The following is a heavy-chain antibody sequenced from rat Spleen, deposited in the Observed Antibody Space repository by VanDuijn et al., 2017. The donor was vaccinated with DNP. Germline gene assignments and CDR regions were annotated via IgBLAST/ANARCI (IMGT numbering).Heavy chain of an antibody. V-gene: IGHV2-6*01. Sequence: IAAISSGGSTNYNSPLKPRLSISRDTSKSQVFLKMNSLQTEDTATYYCARDRSYSSYIYGFAYWGQGTLVTVSS. D-gene: IGHD1-2*01. J-gene: IGHJ3*01. CDR2: ISSGGST. CDR3: ARDRSYSSYIYGFAY.